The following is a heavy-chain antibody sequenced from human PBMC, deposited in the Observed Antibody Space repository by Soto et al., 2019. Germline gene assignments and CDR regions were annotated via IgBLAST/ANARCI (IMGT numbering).Heavy chain of an antibody. D-gene: IGHD6-13*01. CDR1: GGSINSGGYY. Sequence: QVQLQESGPGLVKPSQTLSLICTVSGGSINSGGYYWNWIRQHPGKGLEWIGYIFYSGSTYYNPFLRSRITLSTGTAENQFSLNLRSVTSADTAVYFCARGYRPSGYRRSWVFGFLGQGNLVHVSS. CDR2: IFYSGST. CDR3: ARGYRPSGYRRSWVFGF. V-gene: IGHV4-31*03. J-gene: IGHJ4*03.